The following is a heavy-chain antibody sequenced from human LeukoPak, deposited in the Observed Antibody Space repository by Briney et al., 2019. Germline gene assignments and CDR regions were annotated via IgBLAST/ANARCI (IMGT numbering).Heavy chain of an antibody. Sequence: PGGSLRLSCAASGFAFSSFAMHWVRQAPGKGLEWVSLISYDGITEDYSDSVKGRFTISRDNFKNTLFLQMNSLRAEDTAVYYCARDPYSGTYGNTYYYYMDVWGKGTTVTISS. J-gene: IGHJ6*03. CDR2: ISYDGITE. V-gene: IGHV3-30*04. CDR3: ARDPYSGTYGNTYYYYMDV. D-gene: IGHD1-26*01. CDR1: GFAFSSFA.